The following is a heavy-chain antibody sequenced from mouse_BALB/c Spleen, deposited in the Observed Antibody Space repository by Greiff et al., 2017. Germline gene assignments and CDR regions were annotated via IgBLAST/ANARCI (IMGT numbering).Heavy chain of an antibody. D-gene: IGHD2-4*01. CDR2: ISYDGSN. Sequence: EVKLLESGPGLVKPSQSLSLTCSVTGYSITSGYYWNWIRQFPGNKLEWMGYISYDGSNNYNPSLKNRISITRDTSKNQFFLKLNALTTEDTATYYWARGDYDEGVFAYWGQGTLVTVSA. CDR1: GYSITSGYY. CDR3: ARGDYDEGVFAY. V-gene: IGHV3-6*02. J-gene: IGHJ3*01.